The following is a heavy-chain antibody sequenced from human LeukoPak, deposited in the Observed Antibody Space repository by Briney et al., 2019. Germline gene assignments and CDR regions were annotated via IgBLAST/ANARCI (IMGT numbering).Heavy chain of an antibody. Sequence: SETLSLTCTVSGYSISSGYYWGWIRQTPGKGLEWIGNICHSRSTYYNPSLKSRVTISVDTSKNQFSLKLSSVTAADTAVYYCARDPSSGEDYWGQGTLVTVSS. J-gene: IGHJ4*02. CDR1: GYSISSGYY. V-gene: IGHV4-38-2*02. CDR2: ICHSRST. D-gene: IGHD3-22*01. CDR3: ARDPSSGEDY.